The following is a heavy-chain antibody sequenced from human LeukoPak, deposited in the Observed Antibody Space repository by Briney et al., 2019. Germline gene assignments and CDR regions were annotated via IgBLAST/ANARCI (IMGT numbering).Heavy chain of an antibody. CDR3: ARPPSRGYSSSFEY. V-gene: IGHV5-51*01. D-gene: IGHD2-2*03. Sequence: GESLKISCKGSGYSFPTYWIAWVRQMPGKGLEWMGIIYPDEANIRYSPSFQGQVTISADKSISTAYLQWSSLKASDTAMYYCARPPSRGYSSSFEYWGQGTLVTVSS. J-gene: IGHJ4*02. CDR2: IYPDEANI. CDR1: GYSFPTYW.